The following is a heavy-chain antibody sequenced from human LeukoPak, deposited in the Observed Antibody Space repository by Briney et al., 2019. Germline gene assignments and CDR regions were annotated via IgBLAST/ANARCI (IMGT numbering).Heavy chain of an antibody. J-gene: IGHJ6*03. CDR2: INHSGST. Sequence: SETLSLTCAVYGGSFSGYYWSWIRQPPGKGLEWIGQINHSGSTNYNPSLKSRVTISVDTSKNQFSLKLSSVTAADTAVYYCARVYYGDYLYYYYYMDVWGKGTTVTVSS. CDR1: GGSFSGYY. CDR3: ARVYYGDYLYYYYYMDV. D-gene: IGHD4-17*01. V-gene: IGHV4-34*01.